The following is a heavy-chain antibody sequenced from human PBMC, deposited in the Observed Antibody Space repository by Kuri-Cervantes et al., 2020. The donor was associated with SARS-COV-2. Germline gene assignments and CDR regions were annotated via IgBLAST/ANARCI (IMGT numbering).Heavy chain of an antibody. V-gene: IGHV3-48*03. CDR3: AREGHDYSNYGRWFDP. Sequence: GGSLRLSCTASGFTFGDYEMNWVRQAPGKGLEWVSYISSRGSIVYYADSVKGRFTISRDNAQNSLYLQMNSLRAEDTAVYYCAREGHDYSNYGRWFDPWGQGTLVTVSS. D-gene: IGHD4-11*01. J-gene: IGHJ5*02. CDR1: GFTFGDYE. CDR2: ISSRGSIV.